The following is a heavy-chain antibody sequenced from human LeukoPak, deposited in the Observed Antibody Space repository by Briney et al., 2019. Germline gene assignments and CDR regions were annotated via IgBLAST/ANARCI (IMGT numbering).Heavy chain of an antibody. D-gene: IGHD6-13*01. CDR1: GYTFTGYY. V-gene: IGHV1-2*02. Sequence: ASVKVSCKASGYTFTGYYMHWVRQAPGQGLEWMGWINPNSGGTNYAQKFQGRVTMTRDTSISTAYMELSRLRSDDTAVYYCARDNGAAAATGAFDIWGQGTMVTVSS. CDR3: ARDNGAAAATGAFDI. J-gene: IGHJ3*02. CDR2: INPNSGGT.